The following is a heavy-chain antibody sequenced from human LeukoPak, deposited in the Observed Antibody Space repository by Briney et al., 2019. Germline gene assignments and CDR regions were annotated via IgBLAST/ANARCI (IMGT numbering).Heavy chain of an antibody. Sequence: GGSLRLSCAASGFTFSNLWMSWVRQAPGKGLKWVANIKQDGSEKYYVDSVKGRFTISRDNAKNSLYLQMNSLRAEDTAVYYCARRGWQQLEPFDPWGQGTLVTVSS. J-gene: IGHJ5*02. CDR2: IKQDGSEK. CDR3: ARRGWQQLEPFDP. CDR1: GFTFSNLW. V-gene: IGHV3-7*01. D-gene: IGHD6-13*01.